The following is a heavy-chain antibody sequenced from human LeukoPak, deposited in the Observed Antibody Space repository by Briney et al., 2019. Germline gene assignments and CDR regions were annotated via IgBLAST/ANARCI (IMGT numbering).Heavy chain of an antibody. CDR2: IKQDGSEK. V-gene: IGHV3-7*01. D-gene: IGHD4-17*01. CDR3: ARVPRVTTKYNWFDP. Sequence: GGSLRLSCAASGFTFSSYWMSWVRQAPGKGLEWVANIKQDGSEKYYVDSVKGRFTISRDNAKNSLYLQMNSLRAEDTAVYYCARVPRVTTKYNWFDPWGQGTLVTVSS. J-gene: IGHJ5*02. CDR1: GFTFSSYW.